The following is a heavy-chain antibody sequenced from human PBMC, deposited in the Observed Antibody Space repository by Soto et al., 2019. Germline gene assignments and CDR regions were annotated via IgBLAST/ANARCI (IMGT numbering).Heavy chain of an antibody. V-gene: IGHV3-30*18. CDR3: AKDNRIQLWLRVYYYGMDV. CDR2: ISYDGSNK. Sequence: QVQLVESGGGVVQPGRSLRLSCAASGFTFSSYGMHWVRQAPGKGLEWVAVISYDGSNKYYADSVKGRFTISRDNSKNTLYLQMNSLRDEDTDVYYCAKDNRIQLWLRVYYYGMDVWGQGTTVTVSS. CDR1: GFTFSSYG. J-gene: IGHJ6*02. D-gene: IGHD5-18*01.